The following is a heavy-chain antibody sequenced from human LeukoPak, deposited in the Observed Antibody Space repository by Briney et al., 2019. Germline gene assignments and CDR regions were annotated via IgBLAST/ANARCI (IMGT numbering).Heavy chain of an antibody. D-gene: IGHD5-24*01. CDR3: ARDRRDGYNALDY. V-gene: IGHV3-7*01. CDR2: IKQDASEK. CDR1: GFTFTTYW. Sequence: GGSLRLSCAASGFTFTTYWMGWVRQAPGKGLEWVANIKQDASEKYSVDSVKGRFTISRDNARNSVYLQMNSLRAEDTAVYYCARDRRDGYNALDYWGQGTLVTVSS. J-gene: IGHJ4*02.